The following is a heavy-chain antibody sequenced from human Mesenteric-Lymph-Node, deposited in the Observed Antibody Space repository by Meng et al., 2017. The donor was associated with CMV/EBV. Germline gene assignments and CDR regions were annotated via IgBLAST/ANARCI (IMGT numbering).Heavy chain of an antibody. Sequence: GESLKISCEASGFIFSTYGMHWVRQAPGKGLEWVALIRYDGETKYYADSVKGRFSIYRDISKNMLFLHMSSLRPEDTAVYHCAKDPHEFWSGKNWLDSWGQGTLVTVSS. CDR2: IRYDGETK. CDR1: GFIFSTYG. CDR3: AKDPHEFWSGKNWLDS. V-gene: IGHV3-30*02. D-gene: IGHD3-3*01. J-gene: IGHJ5*01.